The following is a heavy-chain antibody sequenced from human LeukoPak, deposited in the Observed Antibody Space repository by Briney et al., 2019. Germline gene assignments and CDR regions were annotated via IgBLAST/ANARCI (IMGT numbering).Heavy chain of an antibody. D-gene: IGHD4-17*01. J-gene: IGHJ5*02. CDR3: ARGREGTTVTTFRSVWFDP. CDR2: IIAILGIA. Sequence: SVKNSCKASGGTLSSYVIRSVRPAPGQGVEWMGRIIAILGIANYAQKFQGRVTITADNSTSTAYMELSSLRSEDTAVYYCARGREGTTVTTFRSVWFDPWGQGTLVTVSS. V-gene: IGHV1-69*04. CDR1: GGTLSSYV.